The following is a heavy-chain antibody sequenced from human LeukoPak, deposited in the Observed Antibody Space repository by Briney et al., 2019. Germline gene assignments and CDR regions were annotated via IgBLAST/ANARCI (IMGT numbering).Heavy chain of an antibody. V-gene: IGHV1-69*06. CDR3: ARDDFSSARAFDI. CDR2: IIPMFVTA. J-gene: IGHJ3*02. D-gene: IGHD6-13*01. Sequence: SVKVSCKASGGTFNKYSISWVRQAPGQGPEWIGGIIPMFVTANYAQKFQGRLTITADKSTSTAYMELSSLRSEDTAAYYCARDDFSSARAFDIWGQGTMVTVSS. CDR1: GGTFNKYS.